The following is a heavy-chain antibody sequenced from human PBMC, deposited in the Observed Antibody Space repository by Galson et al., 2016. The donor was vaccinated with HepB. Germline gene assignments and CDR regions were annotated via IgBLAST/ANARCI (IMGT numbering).Heavy chain of an antibody. V-gene: IGHV1-69*06. CDR2: IIPIFGTA. CDR1: GDTFSSYT. Sequence: SVKVSCKASGDTFSSYTISWVRQAPGQGLEWMGGIIPIFGTANYAQKFQGRVTITADKSTSTAYMELSSLRSEDTAVYYCARDPDFYDSSGYGWGQGTLVTVSS. J-gene: IGHJ4*02. CDR3: ARDPDFYDSSGYG. D-gene: IGHD3-22*01.